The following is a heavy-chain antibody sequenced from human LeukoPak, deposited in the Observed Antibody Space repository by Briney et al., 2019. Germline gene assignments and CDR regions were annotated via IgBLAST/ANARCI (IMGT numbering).Heavy chain of an antibody. CDR1: WFTFSRYE. J-gene: IGHJ6*04. CDR2: ISSIGSTI. CDR3: AELGITMIGGV. Sequence: GGSLRLSCAASWFTFSRYEMNWLRQAPGKGLDGVSYISSIGSTIFYADAVKDRFPISRGHVKNSLYLQVNIREPEDTGVYYCAELGITMIGGVWGKGTTVTISS. D-gene: IGHD3-10*02. V-gene: IGHV3-48*03.